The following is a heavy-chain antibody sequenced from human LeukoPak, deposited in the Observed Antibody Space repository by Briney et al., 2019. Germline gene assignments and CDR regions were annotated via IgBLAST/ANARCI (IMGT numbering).Heavy chain of an antibody. CDR3: AKGNVGNCYTSNDY. Sequence: PGGSLRLSCAASGFSFSSYAMAWVRQAPGKGLAWVSAISDSGGTTYYADSVKGRFTISRDNSKNTLYLQMNSLRAEDTAVYYCAKGNVGNCYTSNDYWGQGTLVTVSS. CDR1: GFSFSSYA. V-gene: IGHV3-23*01. J-gene: IGHJ4*02. D-gene: IGHD2-15*01. CDR2: ISDSGGTT.